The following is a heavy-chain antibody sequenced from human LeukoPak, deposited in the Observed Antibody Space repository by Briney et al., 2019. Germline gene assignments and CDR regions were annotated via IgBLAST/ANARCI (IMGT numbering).Heavy chain of an antibody. J-gene: IGHJ6*02. CDR1: GYTFTSYV. V-gene: IGHV1-18*01. CDR3: ARVPPITLAYWGGDCYYYYGMDV. Sequence: ASVKVSCKASGYTFTSYVISWVRQAPGQGLEWMGWISASNGNKNYAQKLHGRVTMTTDTSTSTAYMELRSLRSDDTAVYYCARVPPITLAYWGGDCYYYYGMDVWGQGTTVTVSS. CDR2: ISASNGNK. D-gene: IGHD2-21*02.